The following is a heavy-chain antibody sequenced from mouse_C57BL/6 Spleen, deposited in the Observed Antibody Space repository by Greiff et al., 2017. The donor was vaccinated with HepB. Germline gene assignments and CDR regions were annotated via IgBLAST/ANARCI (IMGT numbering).Heavy chain of an antibody. CDR2: IDPETGGT. J-gene: IGHJ2*01. Sequence: VQLQQSGAELVRPGASVTLSCKASGYTFTDYEMHWVKQTPVHGLEWIGAIDPETGGTAYNQKFKGKAILTADKSSSTAYMELRSLTSEDSAVYYCTRGDLYFDDWGQGTTLTVSS. CDR1: GYTFTDYE. CDR3: TRGDLYFDD. V-gene: IGHV1-15*01.